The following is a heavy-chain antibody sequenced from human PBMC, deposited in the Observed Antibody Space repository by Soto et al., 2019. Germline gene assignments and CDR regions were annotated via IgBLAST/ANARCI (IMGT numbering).Heavy chain of an antibody. CDR1: GYSFTSYW. CDR2: IDPSDSYT. CDR3: AVTLVGATPY. V-gene: IGHV5-10-1*01. J-gene: IGHJ4*02. D-gene: IGHD1-26*01. Sequence: GESRKIACKGSGYSFTSYWISWVRQMPGKGLEWMGRIDPSDSYTNYSPSFQGHVTISADKSISTAYLQWSSLKASDIAMYYCAVTLVGATPYWGQGTLVTVSS.